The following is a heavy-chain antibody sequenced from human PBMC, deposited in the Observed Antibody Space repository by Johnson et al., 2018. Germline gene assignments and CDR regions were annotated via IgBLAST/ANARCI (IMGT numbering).Heavy chain of an antibody. CDR1: GFTFSTYD. V-gene: IGHV3-13*01. Sequence: VQLQESGGGLVQPGGSLRLSCAASGFTFSTYDMHWVRPATGKGLEWVSVIGAAGDTYYPDSVKGRFTISRENAQNSLYLQMNNLRAGDTAVYYCARDREGAFDTWGQGTMVTVS. CDR3: ARDREGAFDT. CDR2: IGAAGDT. J-gene: IGHJ3*02.